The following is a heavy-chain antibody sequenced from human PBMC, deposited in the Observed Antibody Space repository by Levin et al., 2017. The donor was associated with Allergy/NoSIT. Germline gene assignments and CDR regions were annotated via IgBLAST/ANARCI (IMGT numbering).Heavy chain of an antibody. Sequence: PGGSLRLSCKASGYTFTSYGISWVRQAPGHGLEWMGWISAYNANTNYAQKLQGRVTMTTDTPTSTAYMELRSLRSDDTAVYYCARGDVYSSGWYGDYYYAMDVWGQGTTVTVSS. D-gene: IGHD6-19*01. CDR3: ARGDVYSSGWYGDYYYAMDV. CDR2: ISAYNANT. J-gene: IGHJ6*02. V-gene: IGHV1-18*01. CDR1: GYTFTSYG.